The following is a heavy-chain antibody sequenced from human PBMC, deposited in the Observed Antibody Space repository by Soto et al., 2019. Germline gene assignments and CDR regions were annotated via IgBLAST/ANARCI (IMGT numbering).Heavy chain of an antibody. CDR3: AHGRRRASCSRRNCYHCDS. CDR1: GFSISADGVG. CDR2: VYWDDDK. V-gene: IGHV2-5*02. Sequence: QITLKESGPSLVKPTQTLTLTCSCSGFSISADGVGVGWIRQPPGKALEWLAIVYWDDDKRYRPSLNSRLTITKDASRNQVVLTMTTVHPVDTGTYCCAHGRRRASCSRRNCYHCDSWGQGTLVTVSS. D-gene: IGHD2-15*01. J-gene: IGHJ4*02.